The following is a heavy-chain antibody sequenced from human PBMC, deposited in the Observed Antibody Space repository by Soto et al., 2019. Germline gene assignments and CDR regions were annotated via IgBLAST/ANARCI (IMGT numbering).Heavy chain of an antibody. CDR3: TTDILKYYDILTGYRGVDY. CDR1: GFTFSNAW. D-gene: IGHD3-9*01. V-gene: IGHV3-15*01. Sequence: PGGSLRLSXAASGFTFSNAWMSWVRQAPGKGLEWVGRIKSKTDGGTTDYAAPVKGRFTISRDDSKNTLYLQMNSLKTEDTAVYYCTTDILKYYDILTGYRGVDYWGQGTLVTVSS. J-gene: IGHJ4*02. CDR2: IKSKTDGGTT.